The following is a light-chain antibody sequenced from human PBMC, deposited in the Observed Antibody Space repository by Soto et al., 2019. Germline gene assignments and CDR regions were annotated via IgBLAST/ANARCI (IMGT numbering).Light chain of an antibody. J-gene: IGLJ3*02. V-gene: IGLV1-40*01. CDR2: GHN. Sequence: QSALTQPPSVSGAPGQRVTISCTGSYSNIGAGYEVHWYQQLPGTAPKLLVSGHNNRPSGVPDRFFGSKSGASASLTIIGLQAEDEADYYCQSFDNSVSGSGVFGGGTKLTVL. CDR3: QSFDNSVSGSGV. CDR1: YSNIGAGYE.